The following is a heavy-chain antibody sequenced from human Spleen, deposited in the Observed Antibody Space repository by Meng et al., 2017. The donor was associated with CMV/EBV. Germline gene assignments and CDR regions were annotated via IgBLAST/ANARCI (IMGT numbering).Heavy chain of an antibody. V-gene: IGHV3-7*04. CDR2: INQDGSQR. Sequence: GGSLGLSCAASGFHFSTYWMRWVRQAPGNALEWVANINQDGSQRNYVDSVKGRFTISRDNAKNSMYLQMNSLRVEDTAVYYCGRDMDVWGQGTTVTVSS. CDR3: GRDMDV. J-gene: IGHJ6*02. CDR1: GFHFSTYW.